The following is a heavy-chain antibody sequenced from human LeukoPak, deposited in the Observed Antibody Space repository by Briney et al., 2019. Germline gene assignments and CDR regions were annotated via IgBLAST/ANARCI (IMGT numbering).Heavy chain of an antibody. Sequence: ASAKVSCKASGYTFTGYYMHWVRQAPGQGLEWMGWINPNSGGTNYAQKFQGRVTMTRDTSISTAYMELSRLRSDDTAVYYCARDLARFGEAQYYFDYWGQGALVTVSS. CDR2: INPNSGGT. CDR3: ARDLARFGEAQYYFDY. CDR1: GYTFTGYY. D-gene: IGHD3-10*01. J-gene: IGHJ4*02. V-gene: IGHV1-2*02.